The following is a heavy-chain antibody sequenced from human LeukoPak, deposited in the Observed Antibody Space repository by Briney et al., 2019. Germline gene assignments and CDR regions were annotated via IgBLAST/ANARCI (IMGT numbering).Heavy chain of an antibody. CDR3: AKGGKWDVTPFDY. Sequence: GSLLLSCAASGFTFTSYSMNWVRQAPGKGLEWGSTISGGGGSTYYADSVKGRFTISRDNSKNTLYLQVNSLRAEDTAVYYCAKGGKWDVTPFDYWGQGTLVTVSS. CDR1: GFTFTSYS. J-gene: IGHJ4*02. CDR2: ISGGGGST. V-gene: IGHV3-23*01. D-gene: IGHD1-26*01.